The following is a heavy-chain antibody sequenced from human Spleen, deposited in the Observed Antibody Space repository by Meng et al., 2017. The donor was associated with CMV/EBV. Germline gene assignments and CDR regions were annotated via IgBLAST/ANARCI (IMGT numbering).Heavy chain of an antibody. J-gene: IGHJ4*02. CDR3: ARVLYDSSGYFLFDY. CDR2: VNTKSGDT. CDR1: GYPFTNYG. D-gene: IGHD3-22*01. Sequence: ASVKVSCKTSGYPFTNYGRSWVRQAPGQGLEWMGWVNTKSGDTSYAQNFQGRVTMTRDTSISTAYMELRGLRSDDTALYYCARVLYDSSGYFLFDYWGQGTLVTVSS. V-gene: IGHV1-2*02.